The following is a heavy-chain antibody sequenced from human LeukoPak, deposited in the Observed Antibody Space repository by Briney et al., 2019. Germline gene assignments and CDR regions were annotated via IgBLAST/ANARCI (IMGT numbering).Heavy chain of an antibody. Sequence: GGSLRLSCAASGFTFSSYAMHWVRQAPGKGLEWVAVISYDGSNKYYADSVKGRFTISRDNSKNTLYLQMNSLRAEDTAVYYCARENYGSGSYEGYFDYWGQGTLVTVSS. D-gene: IGHD3-10*01. CDR3: ARENYGSGSYEGYFDY. CDR1: GFTFSSYA. V-gene: IGHV3-30-3*01. CDR2: ISYDGSNK. J-gene: IGHJ4*02.